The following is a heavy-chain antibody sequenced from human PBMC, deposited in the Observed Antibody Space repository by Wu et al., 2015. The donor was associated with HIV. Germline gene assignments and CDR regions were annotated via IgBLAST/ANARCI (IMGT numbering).Heavy chain of an antibody. D-gene: IGHD4-17*01. CDR1: GYSFSRYS. CDR3: ARQYGYYYGSGR. Sequence: QVQLVQSGTEVKKPGASVKVSCKTSGYSFSRYSIIWVRQAPGQGFEWMGWMNPNSGNTGFAQKFQDRIIMTRDTSTSTAYMELSSLRSVDTAVYFCARQYGYYYGSGRVGPGDHGHRLL. CDR2: MNPNSGNT. J-gene: IGHJ6*02. V-gene: IGHV1-8*01.